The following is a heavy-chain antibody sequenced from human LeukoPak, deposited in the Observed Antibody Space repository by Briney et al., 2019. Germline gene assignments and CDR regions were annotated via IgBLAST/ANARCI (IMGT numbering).Heavy chain of an antibody. J-gene: IGHJ4*02. Sequence: GGSLRLSCAASGFTFSSYAMTWVRQAPGKGLEWVAHIKQDGSEKYYVDSVKGRFTISRDNAKNSLYLQMNSLRAEDTAVYYCASDSPNDYWGQGTLVTVPS. CDR1: GFTFSSYA. CDR2: IKQDGSEK. V-gene: IGHV3-7*01. CDR3: ASDSPNDY.